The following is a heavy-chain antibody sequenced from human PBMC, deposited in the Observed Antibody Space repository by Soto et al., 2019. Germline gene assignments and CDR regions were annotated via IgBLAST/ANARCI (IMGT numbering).Heavy chain of an antibody. CDR3: ATGAGTAMVYYYYGMDV. CDR2: IWYDGSNK. J-gene: IGHJ6*02. V-gene: IGHV3-33*01. Sequence: QVQLVESGGDVVQPGRSLRLSCAASGFTFSSYGMHWVRQAPGKGLEWVAVIWYDGSNKYYADSVKGRFTISRDNSKNTLYLQMNSLRAEDTAVYYCATGAGTAMVYYYYGMDVWGQGTTVTVSS. D-gene: IGHD5-18*01. CDR1: GFTFSSYG.